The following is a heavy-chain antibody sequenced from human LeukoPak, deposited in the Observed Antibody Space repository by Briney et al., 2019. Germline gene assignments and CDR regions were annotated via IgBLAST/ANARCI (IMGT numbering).Heavy chain of an antibody. Sequence: PGRSLRLSCAASGFTFSSYGMHWVRQAPGKGLEGVAVIWYDGSNKYYADSVKGRFTISRDNSKNTLYLQMNSLRAEDTAVYYCAKPFGSWSYYFDYWGQGTLVTVSS. CDR1: GFTFSSYG. CDR3: AKPFGSWSYYFDY. CDR2: IWYDGSNK. J-gene: IGHJ4*02. D-gene: IGHD6-13*01. V-gene: IGHV3-33*06.